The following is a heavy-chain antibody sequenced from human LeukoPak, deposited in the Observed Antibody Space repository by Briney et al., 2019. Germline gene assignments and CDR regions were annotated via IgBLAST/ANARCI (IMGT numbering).Heavy chain of an antibody. CDR1: GGSISSSNW. Sequence: PSGTLSLTCAVSGGSISSSNWWSWVRQPPGKGLEWIGEIYHSGSTNYNPSLKSRVTISVDKSKNQFSLKLSSVTAADTAVYYCARVVTMVRGVIGSFDYWGQGTLVTVSS. D-gene: IGHD3-10*01. CDR2: IYHSGST. J-gene: IGHJ4*02. V-gene: IGHV4-4*02. CDR3: ARVVTMVRGVIGSFDY.